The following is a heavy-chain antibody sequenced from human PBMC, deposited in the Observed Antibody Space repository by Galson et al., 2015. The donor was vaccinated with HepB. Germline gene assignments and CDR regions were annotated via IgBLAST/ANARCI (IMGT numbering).Heavy chain of an antibody. V-gene: IGHV3-23*01. J-gene: IGHJ4*02. CDR2: IGASGGGGST. CDR1: GFTFSSYA. D-gene: IGHD1-26*01. CDR3: AKDGGGSYNDY. Sequence: SLRLSCAASGFTFSSYAMTWVRQAPGKGLEWVSAIGASGGGGSTYYADSVKGRFTISRDNSKNTLHLQMNSLRAEDTAIYYCAKDGGGSYNDYWGQGTLVTVSS.